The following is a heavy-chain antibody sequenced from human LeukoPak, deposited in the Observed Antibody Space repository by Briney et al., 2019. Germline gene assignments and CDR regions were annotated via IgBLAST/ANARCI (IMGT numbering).Heavy chain of an antibody. CDR3: AGEGPITMVRGVIVPYFDY. CDR2: ISAYNGNT. V-gene: IGHV1-18*01. CDR1: GYTFTSYG. J-gene: IGHJ4*02. Sequence: ASVKVSCKASGYTFTSYGISWVRQAPGQGLEWMGWISAYNGNTNYAQKLQGRVTMTTDTSTSTAYMELRSLRSDDTAVYYCAGEGPITMVRGVIVPYFDYWGQGTLVTVSS. D-gene: IGHD3-10*01.